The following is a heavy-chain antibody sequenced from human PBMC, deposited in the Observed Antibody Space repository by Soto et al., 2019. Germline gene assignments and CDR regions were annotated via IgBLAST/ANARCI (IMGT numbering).Heavy chain of an antibody. V-gene: IGHV3-13*05. CDR3: ARAYLGRLPRRADYYYAMDV. J-gene: IGHJ6*02. Sequence: EVQLVESGGGSVQPGESLRLSCAASGFSFRDYDMHWVRQRKGKGLEWVSALGAARDPYYVGSVKGRFSVSRDNAQNSWFLQMINLRVDDTAVYFCARAYLGRLPRRADYYYAMDVWGRGTTVTVSS. CDR2: LGAARDP. CDR1: GFSFRDYD. D-gene: IGHD1-26*01.